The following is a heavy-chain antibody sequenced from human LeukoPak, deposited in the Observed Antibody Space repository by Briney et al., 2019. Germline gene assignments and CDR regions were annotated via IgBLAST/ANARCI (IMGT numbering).Heavy chain of an antibody. CDR2: IYFSGST. Sequence: PSEALSVTCTVSGGSISGYYWSWRRQPPGGGLGWRGHIYFSGSTNYNPSLKSRVTISVDTSKNQFSLKLSSVTAADTAVYYCARRPDYYDGSGTQSWFDPWGQGTLVTVSS. V-gene: IGHV4-59*08. D-gene: IGHD3-22*01. CDR1: GGSISGYY. CDR3: ARRPDYYDGSGTQSWFDP. J-gene: IGHJ5*02.